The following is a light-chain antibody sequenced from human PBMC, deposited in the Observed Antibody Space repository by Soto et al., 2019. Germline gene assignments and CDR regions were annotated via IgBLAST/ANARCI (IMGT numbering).Light chain of an antibody. CDR2: DAS. CDR3: QQFSSYPLT. J-gene: IGKJ4*01. V-gene: IGKV3-20*01. CDR1: QTVRNNY. Sequence: EFVLTQSPGTLSLSPGERATLSCRASQTVRNNYLAWYQQKPGQAPRLLIYDASSRATGIPDRFSGGGSGTDFTLTISRLEPEDFAVYYCQQFSSYPLTSRGGTKVDIK.